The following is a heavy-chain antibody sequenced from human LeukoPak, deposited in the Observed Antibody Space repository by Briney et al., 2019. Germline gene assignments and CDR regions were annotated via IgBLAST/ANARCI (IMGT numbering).Heavy chain of an antibody. CDR2: TYYRSKWYN. CDR1: GDSVSSNSAA. Sequence: SQTLSLTCAISGDSVSSNSAAWNWIRQSPSRGLEWLGRTYYRSKWYNDYAVSVKSRITVNPDTSKNQFSLQLNSVTPEDTAVYYCTRAFVVGAPRDWDAFDIWGQGTMVTVSS. CDR3: TRAFVVGAPRDWDAFDI. D-gene: IGHD1-26*01. V-gene: IGHV6-1*01. J-gene: IGHJ3*02.